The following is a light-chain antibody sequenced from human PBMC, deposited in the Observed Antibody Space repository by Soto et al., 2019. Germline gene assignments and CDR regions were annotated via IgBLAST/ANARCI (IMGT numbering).Light chain of an antibody. CDR1: SSNIGNGY. CDR2: ENN. Sequence: QSVLTQPPSVSAAPGQKVTISCSGSSSNIGNGYVSWYQQLPGTPPKLLIYENNKRPSGIPDRFSGSKSGTSGTLAITGLQTGDEADYYCGTWDSSLSAVVFGGGTKVTVL. V-gene: IGLV1-51*01. CDR3: GTWDSSLSAVV. J-gene: IGLJ2*01.